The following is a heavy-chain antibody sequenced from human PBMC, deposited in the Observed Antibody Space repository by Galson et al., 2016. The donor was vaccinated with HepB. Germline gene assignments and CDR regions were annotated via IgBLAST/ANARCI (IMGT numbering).Heavy chain of an antibody. Sequence: SLRLSCAVSGFTSNSYVMSWVRQAPGKGLEWVSSITERDIYTYYADSVKGRFTISRDNAKNSLYLQMNSLRVEDTAVYYCAREYLTVDYWGQGTLVTVSS. CDR2: ITERDIYT. CDR3: AREYLTVDY. CDR1: GFTSNSYV. D-gene: IGHD3-9*01. J-gene: IGHJ4*02. V-gene: IGHV3-21*04.